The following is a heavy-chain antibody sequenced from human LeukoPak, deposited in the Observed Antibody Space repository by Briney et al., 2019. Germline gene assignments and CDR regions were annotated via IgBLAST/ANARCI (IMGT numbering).Heavy chain of an antibody. J-gene: IGHJ4*02. V-gene: IGHV3-30*04. CDR1: GFTFDSYA. CDR3: VRDRRAVAVYFDY. CDR2: ISYDGSIP. Sequence: GGSLRLSCAASGFTFDSYAMHWVRQAPGKGLEWVAVISYDGSIPYYADSVKGRFTFSRDNSKNTLYLQMNSLRTEDTAVYYCVRDRRAVAVYFDYWGQGTLATVSS. D-gene: IGHD6-19*01.